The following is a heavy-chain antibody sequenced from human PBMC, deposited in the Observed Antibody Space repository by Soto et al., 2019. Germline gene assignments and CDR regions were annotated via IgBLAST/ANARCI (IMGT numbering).Heavy chain of an antibody. Sequence: PSQTLSLTCAISGESVSSNSAAWNWIRQSPSRGLEWLGRTYYRSKWYNDYAVSVKSRITINPDTSKNQFSLQLNSVTPEDTAVYYCARRVWAAAGLYYYYGMDVWVPETLLVTVSS. D-gene: IGHD6-13*01. CDR1: GESVSSNSAA. CDR2: TYYRSKWYN. J-gene: IGHJ6*02. V-gene: IGHV6-1*01. CDR3: ARRVWAAAGLYYYYGMDV.